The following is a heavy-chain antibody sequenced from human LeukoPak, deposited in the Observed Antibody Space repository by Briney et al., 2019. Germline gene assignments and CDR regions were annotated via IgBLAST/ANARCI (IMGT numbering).Heavy chain of an antibody. D-gene: IGHD5-24*01. CDR2: ILHSGSA. CDR3: ARGWGRTDGYNYLGHRRPLDF. J-gene: IGHJ4*02. CDR1: GGSFSGYY. Sequence: PSETLSLTCAVYGGSFSGYYWTWVRQPPGKGVEWIGEILHSGSADYNPSLKSRVRISVDTSKNQFSLKVTSVTAADTAIYYCARGWGRTDGYNYLGHRRPLDFWGQGTLVTVSS. V-gene: IGHV4-34*01.